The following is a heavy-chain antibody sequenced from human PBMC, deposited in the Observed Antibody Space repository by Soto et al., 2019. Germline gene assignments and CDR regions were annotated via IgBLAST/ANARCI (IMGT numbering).Heavy chain of an antibody. CDR3: ARGPYYYDSSGYYLDY. V-gene: IGHV1-69*13. CDR1: GGTFSSYA. CDR2: IIPIFGTA. J-gene: IGHJ4*02. D-gene: IGHD3-22*01. Sequence: SVKISCKASGGTFSSYAISWVRQAPGQGLEWMGGIIPIFGTANYAQKFQGRVTITADESTSTAYMELSSLRSEDTAVYYCARGPYYYDSSGYYLDYWGQGTLVTVSS.